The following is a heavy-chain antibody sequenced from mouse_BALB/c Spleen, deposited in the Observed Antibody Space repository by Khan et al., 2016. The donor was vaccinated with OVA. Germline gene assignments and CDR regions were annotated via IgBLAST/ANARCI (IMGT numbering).Heavy chain of an antibody. Sequence: VQLKESGPELMKPGASVKISCKASGYSFTSYYIHWVKQSHGKTLEWIGYIDPFNGGSTYNQKFKVKATLTVDKSSSTAYMHLSSLTSEDSAVYYGERHGSNSWFAYWGQGTLVTVSA. CDR2: IDPFNGGS. V-gene: IGHV1-31*01. D-gene: IGHD1-1*01. CDR1: GYSFTSYY. J-gene: IGHJ3*01. CDR3: ERHGSNSWFAY.